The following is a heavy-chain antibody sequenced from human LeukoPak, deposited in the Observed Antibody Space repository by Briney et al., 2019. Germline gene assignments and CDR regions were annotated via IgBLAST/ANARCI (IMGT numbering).Heavy chain of an antibody. Sequence: PSETLSLTCTVSGASISGSGYYWGWIRQPPGKGLEWIGSIYSSGSTYYNASLQSRVTISIETSKNQISLRLNSVTAADTAMYYCAKSGGYGLIDYWGQGTLVSVSS. CDR3: AKSGGYGLIDY. J-gene: IGHJ4*02. CDR1: GASISGSGYY. V-gene: IGHV4-39*01. D-gene: IGHD1-26*01. CDR2: IYSSGST.